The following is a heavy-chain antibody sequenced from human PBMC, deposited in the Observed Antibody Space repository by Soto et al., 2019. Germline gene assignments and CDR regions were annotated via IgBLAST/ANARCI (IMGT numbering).Heavy chain of an antibody. D-gene: IGHD6-13*01. CDR2: ISYDGSNK. J-gene: IGHJ3*02. CDR1: GFTFSSYG. Sequence: QVQLVESGGGVVQPGRSLRLSCAASGFTFSSYGMHWVRQAPCKGLEWVAAISYDGSNKNYVDSVKGRFTISRDNSKNTLYLEMNSLKAEDTAVYYCARVLEQHLVRFAFDIWGQGTLVTVSS. V-gene: IGHV3-30*03. CDR3: ARVLEQHLVRFAFDI.